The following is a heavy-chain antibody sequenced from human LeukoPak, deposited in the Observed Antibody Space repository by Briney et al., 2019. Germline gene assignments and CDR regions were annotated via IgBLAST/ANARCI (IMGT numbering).Heavy chain of an antibody. J-gene: IGHJ4*02. CDR1: GFTFSSYS. CDR3: ARDRAPMYYYDSSGYYSPGY. D-gene: IGHD3-22*01. CDR2: ISSSSSYI. Sequence: VGSLRLSCAASGFTFSSYSMNWVRQAPGKGLEWVSYISSSSSYIYYADSVKGRFTIPRDNAKNSLYLQMNSLRAEDTAVYYCARDRAPMYYYDSSGYYSPGYWGQGTLVTVSS. V-gene: IGHV3-21*01.